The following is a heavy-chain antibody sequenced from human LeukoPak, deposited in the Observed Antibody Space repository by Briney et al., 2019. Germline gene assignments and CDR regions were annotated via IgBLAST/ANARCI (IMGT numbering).Heavy chain of an antibody. J-gene: IGHJ5*02. CDR3: AKAANTMAGERWFDP. CDR2: ISSSSSYI. Sequence: GGSLRLSCAASGFTFSSYSVNWVRQAPGKGLEWVSSISSSSSYIYYGDSVKGRFTISRDNAKNSLYLQMNSLRAEDTALYYCAKAANTMAGERWFDPWGQGTLVTVSS. CDR1: GFTFSSYS. D-gene: IGHD3-10*02. V-gene: IGHV3-21*04.